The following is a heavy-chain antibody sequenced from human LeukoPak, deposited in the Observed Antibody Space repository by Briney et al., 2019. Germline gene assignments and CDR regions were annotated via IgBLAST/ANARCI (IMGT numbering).Heavy chain of an antibody. D-gene: IGHD2-2*02. V-gene: IGHV3-23*01. CDR1: GFTFSSYA. Sequence: PGGSLRLSCAASGFTFSSYAMSWVRQAPGKGREWVSAISGSGGSTYYADSVKGGFTISRDNSKNKLYLQMNSLRAEDTAVYYCAKDLQPGGVYQPLLYGYDYWGQGTLVTVSS. CDR2: ISGSGGST. CDR3: AKDLQPGGVYQPLLYGYDY. J-gene: IGHJ4*02.